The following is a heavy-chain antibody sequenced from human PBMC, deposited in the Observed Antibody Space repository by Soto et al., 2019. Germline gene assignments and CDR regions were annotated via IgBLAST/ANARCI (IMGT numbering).Heavy chain of an antibody. D-gene: IGHD6-6*01. Sequence: GESLKISCKGSGYSFTSYWIGWVRQMPGKGLEWMGIIYPGDSDTRYSPSFQGQVTISADKSISTAYLQWSSLKASDTAMYYCATPSSIAARPGYYYYGMDVWRQGTTVTVSS. V-gene: IGHV5-51*01. CDR3: ATPSSIAARPGYYYYGMDV. CDR2: IYPGDSDT. CDR1: GYSFTSYW. J-gene: IGHJ6*02.